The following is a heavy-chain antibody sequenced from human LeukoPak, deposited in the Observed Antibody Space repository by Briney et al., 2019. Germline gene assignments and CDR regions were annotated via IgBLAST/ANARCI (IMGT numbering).Heavy chain of an antibody. CDR2: ISGSGGST. CDR3: AIEGYMVRGPTGAFDI. J-gene: IGHJ3*02. D-gene: IGHD3-10*01. CDR1: GFIFKLFA. Sequence: GGSLRLSCVGSGFIFKLFAVGWVRQAPGKGLEWVSAISGSGGSTYYADSVKGRFTISRDNSKNTLYLQMNSLRAEDTAVYYCAIEGYMVRGPTGAFDIWAKGQWSPSLQ. V-gene: IGHV3-23*01.